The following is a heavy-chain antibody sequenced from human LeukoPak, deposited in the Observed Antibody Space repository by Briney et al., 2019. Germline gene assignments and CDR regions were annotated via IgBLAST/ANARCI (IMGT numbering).Heavy chain of an antibody. CDR1: GDSVSSNSAA. CDR3: ARGRPTSPIQINYFDS. D-gene: IGHD2-2*01. V-gene: IGHV6-1*01. Sequence: SQTLSLTCAISGDSVSSNSAAWNWIRQSPSRGLEWLGRTYYRSKWYSEYAVSVRSRITINPDTSKNHLSLHLSSVTPEDTAVYYCARGRPTSPIQINYFDSWGQGTLVTVSS. CDR2: TYYRSKWYS. J-gene: IGHJ4*02.